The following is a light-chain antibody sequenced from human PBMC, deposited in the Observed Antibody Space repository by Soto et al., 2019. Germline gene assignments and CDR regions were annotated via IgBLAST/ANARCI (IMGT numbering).Light chain of an antibody. Sequence: DIQMAQSPSTLSASVGDRVTITCRASQSISTWLAWYQQKPGRAPKLLIYMASTLESGVPSRFSGSGSGTEFTLTISSLQPDDFATYYCRHYNSYLETFGQGTRVAIK. CDR1: QSISTW. V-gene: IGKV1-5*03. CDR2: MAS. J-gene: IGKJ1*01. CDR3: RHYNSYLET.